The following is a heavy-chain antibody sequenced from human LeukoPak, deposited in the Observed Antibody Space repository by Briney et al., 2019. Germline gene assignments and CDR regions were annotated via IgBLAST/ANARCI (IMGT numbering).Heavy chain of an antibody. D-gene: IGHD3-10*01. CDR3: VRDRYYGSGSFYQMDV. Sequence: ASVKVSCKASGYTFIGYYMHWVRQAPGQGLEWMGWINPNSGGTDYEQKFQGRVTMTRDTSISTAYMELSSLRSDDTAVYYCVRDRYYGSGSFYQMDVWGQGTTVTVSS. CDR1: GYTFIGYY. CDR2: INPNSGGT. J-gene: IGHJ6*02. V-gene: IGHV1-2*02.